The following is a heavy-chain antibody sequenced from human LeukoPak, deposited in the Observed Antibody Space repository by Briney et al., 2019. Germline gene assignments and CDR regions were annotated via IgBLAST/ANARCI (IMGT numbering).Heavy chain of an antibody. Sequence: GGSLTLSCAPSGLTFSSYAMSSVRHPPGEGLEWVSGIRNSGGSTNYADSVKGRFTISRDNSKNTLYLQTNSLRAEDTAVYYGAKGTDYGGNLCYFDYWGQGTLVTVSS. J-gene: IGHJ4*02. CDR3: AKGTDYGGNLCYFDY. V-gene: IGHV3-23*01. CDR2: IRNSGGST. CDR1: GLTFSSYA. D-gene: IGHD4-23*01.